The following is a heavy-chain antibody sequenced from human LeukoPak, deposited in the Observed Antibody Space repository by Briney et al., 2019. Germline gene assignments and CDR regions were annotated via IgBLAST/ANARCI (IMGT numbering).Heavy chain of an antibody. J-gene: IGHJ3*02. CDR1: GGTXXXXX. V-gene: IGHV1-69*13. CDR2: IXPXFXXX. CDR3: ARVTRVWLRNDAFDI. Sequence: GASVKVSCKASGGTXXXXXXSWVRQAPGQGLEXXXXIXPXFXXXXXXXKXXXXXTITAXESTSTAYMELSSLRSEDTAVYYCARVTRVWLRNDAFDIWGQGTMVTVSS. D-gene: IGHD5-12*01.